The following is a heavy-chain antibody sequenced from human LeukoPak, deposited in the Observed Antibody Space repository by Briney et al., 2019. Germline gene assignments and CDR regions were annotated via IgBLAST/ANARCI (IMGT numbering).Heavy chain of an antibody. CDR3: AREIAAAGMSLGDY. CDR1: GYTFTGYY. V-gene: IGHV1-2*02. D-gene: IGHD6-13*01. CDR2: INPNSGGT. Sequence: ASVKVSCKASGYTFTGYYMHWVRQAPGQGLEWMGWINPNSGGTNYAQKFQGRVTMTRDTSISTAYMELSRLRSDDTAVYYCAREIAAAGMSLGDYWGQGTLVTVSS. J-gene: IGHJ4*02.